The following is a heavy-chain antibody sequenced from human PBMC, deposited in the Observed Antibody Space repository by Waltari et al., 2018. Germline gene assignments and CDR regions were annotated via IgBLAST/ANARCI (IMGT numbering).Heavy chain of an antibody. CDR1: GGSFSNSH. J-gene: IGHJ4*02. CDR2: INHSGST. V-gene: IGHV4-34*01. CDR3: TRWDS. Sequence: QVQLQQWGVGRLKPSETLSLTCAVYGGSFSNSHWTWIRQPPGKGLEWIGEINHSGSTNYNPSLKSRVTISIDTSNNQFSLRLSSVSAADTAVYYCTRWDSWGQGTLVTVSS.